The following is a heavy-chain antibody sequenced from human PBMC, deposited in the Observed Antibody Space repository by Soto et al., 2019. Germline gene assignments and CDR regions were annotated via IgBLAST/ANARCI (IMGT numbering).Heavy chain of an antibody. J-gene: IGHJ6*02. V-gene: IGHV1-2*02. D-gene: IGHD6-13*01. Sequence: QVQLVQSGAEVKKPGASVKVSCKASGYTFTGYFMHWVRQAPGQGLEWMGWITPNSGGTNYAQKFQGRVTMTRDTSISSAYMELSRLRSDDTAVYYCARVRQGDRGIAAAGPTGGLDYYGMDVWGQGTTVTVSS. CDR1: GYTFTGYF. CDR2: ITPNSGGT. CDR3: ARVRQGDRGIAAAGPTGGLDYYGMDV.